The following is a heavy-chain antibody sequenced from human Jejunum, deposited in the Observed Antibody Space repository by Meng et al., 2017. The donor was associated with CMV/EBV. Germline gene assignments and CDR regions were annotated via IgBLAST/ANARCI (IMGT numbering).Heavy chain of an antibody. D-gene: IGHD1-26*01. V-gene: IGHV1-18*01. CDR3: ARVEVGITSGDY. Sequence: QAQLVHAGGEVKKPGASVKVSCKASGYTFTNYGITWVRQATGQGLEWMGWISAYNGDTNYAQTLQGRVTMTTDTSTSTAYMELRSLRPDDTAVYYCARVEVGITSGDYWGQGTLVTVSS. CDR1: GYTFTNYG. J-gene: IGHJ4*02. CDR2: ISAYNGDT.